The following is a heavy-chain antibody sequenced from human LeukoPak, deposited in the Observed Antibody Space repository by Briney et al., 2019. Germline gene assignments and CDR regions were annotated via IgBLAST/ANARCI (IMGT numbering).Heavy chain of an antibody. Sequence: GGSLRLSCAASGFTFSNYAMNWVRQAPGKGLEWVSGISGSDGSTYYADSVKGRFTISRDNSKNTLYLQMDSLRSDDTAVYYCAKSSAGITWFDPWGQGTLVTVSS. J-gene: IGHJ5*02. D-gene: IGHD1-1*01. CDR2: ISGSDGST. CDR1: GFTFSNYA. CDR3: AKSSAGITWFDP. V-gene: IGHV3-23*01.